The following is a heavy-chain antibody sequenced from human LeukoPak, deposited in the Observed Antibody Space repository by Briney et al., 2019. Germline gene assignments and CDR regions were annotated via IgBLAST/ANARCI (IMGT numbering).Heavy chain of an antibody. D-gene: IGHD6-13*01. Sequence: PSETLSLTCIDSGGSISSYTWSWIRQPAGTGLEWIGRIYTSGSTNYNPSPKSRVTMSVATTMTQISLMLSSVTAAATARHYCPGDGTSSSWYVYFQHWGEGTLVIISS. V-gene: IGHV4-4*07. J-gene: IGHJ1*01. CDR3: PGDGTSSSWYVYFQH. CDR2: IYTSGST. CDR1: GGSISSYT.